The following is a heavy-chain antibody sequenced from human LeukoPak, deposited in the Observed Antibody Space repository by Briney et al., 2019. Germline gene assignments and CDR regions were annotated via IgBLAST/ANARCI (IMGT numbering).Heavy chain of an antibody. D-gene: IGHD5-24*01. V-gene: IGHV1-69*05. CDR3: ARDFLIEGNNWFDP. CDR1: GGTFSSYA. Sequence: ASVKVSCKASGGTFSSYAISWVRQAPGQGLGWMGRIIPIFGTANYAQKFQGRVTITRDESTSTAYMELSSLRSEDTAVYYCARDFLIEGNNWFDPWGQGTLVTVSS. J-gene: IGHJ5*02. CDR2: IIPIFGTA.